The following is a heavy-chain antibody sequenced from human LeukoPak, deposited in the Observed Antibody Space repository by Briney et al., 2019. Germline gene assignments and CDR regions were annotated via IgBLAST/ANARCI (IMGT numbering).Heavy chain of an antibody. Sequence: GGSLRLSCAASGFTFNSYTMTWVRQAPGKGLEWVSSISTGSTYIYYADSVKGRFTISRDNAKNSLYLQMNSLRAEDTAVYYCARDGGANTVTTGWFDPWGQGTLVTVSS. D-gene: IGHD4-17*01. CDR3: ARDGGANTVTTGWFDP. V-gene: IGHV3-21*01. CDR1: GFTFNSYT. CDR2: ISTGSTYI. J-gene: IGHJ5*02.